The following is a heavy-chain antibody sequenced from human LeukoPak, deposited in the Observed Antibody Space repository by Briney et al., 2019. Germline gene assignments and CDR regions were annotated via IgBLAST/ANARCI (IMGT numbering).Heavy chain of an antibody. CDR2: VSYDGSKK. CDR3: AKAVDTSSPMGLLDSG. CDR1: GFTFSSYG. J-gene: IGHJ4*02. Sequence: PGGSLRLSCAASGFTFSSYGMHWVRQAPGKGLEWVAVVSYDGSKKYYADSVRGRFTISRDNSKSTMFVQMNSLRPEDTAVYYCAKAVDTSSPMGLLDSGWGPGTLVIVSS. D-gene: IGHD5-18*01. V-gene: IGHV3-30*18.